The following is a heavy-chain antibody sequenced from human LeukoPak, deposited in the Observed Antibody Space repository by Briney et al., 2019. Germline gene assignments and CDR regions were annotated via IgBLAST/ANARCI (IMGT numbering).Heavy chain of an antibody. CDR3: ATVNTVDY. J-gene: IGHJ4*02. CDR1: GFTFEDYA. CDR2: ISWNSGSI. D-gene: IGHD4-17*01. Sequence: PGRSLRLSCAASGFTFEDYAMHWVRQAPGKGLEWVSGISWNSGSIGYADSVKGRFTISRDNAKNSLYLQMNSLRAEDTALYYCATVNTVDYWGQGTLVTVSS. V-gene: IGHV3-9*01.